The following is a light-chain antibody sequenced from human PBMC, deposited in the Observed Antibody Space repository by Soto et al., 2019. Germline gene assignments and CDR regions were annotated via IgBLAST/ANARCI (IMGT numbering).Light chain of an antibody. V-gene: IGKV2-28*01. CDR3: MQGLTTPLT. J-gene: IGKJ4*01. CDR2: LGS. CDR1: QSLLSSNGNTS. Sequence: DIVLTQSPLSLPVTPGEPASISCRSSQSLLSSNGNTSLDWYLQKPGQSPQVLIYLGSNRASGVPDRFSGSGSGTDFTLKISRVEAEDVGIYYCMQGLTTPLTFGGGTKVEIK.